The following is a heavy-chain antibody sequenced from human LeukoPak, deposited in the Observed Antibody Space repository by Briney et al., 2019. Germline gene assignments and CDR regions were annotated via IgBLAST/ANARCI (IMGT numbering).Heavy chain of an antibody. J-gene: IGHJ4*02. D-gene: IGHD1-1*01. CDR1: GFTSSSYW. CDR2: MKQDGSES. V-gene: IGHV3-7*01. Sequence: GGSLRLSCAASGFTSSSYWVSWFRQAPGKGLEWVANMKQDGSESHYVDSVKGRFTISRDNAKNSLYLQMNSLRAEDTAVYYCARDLMRIGRGPEYWGQRTLVTVSS. CDR3: ARDLMRIGRGPEY.